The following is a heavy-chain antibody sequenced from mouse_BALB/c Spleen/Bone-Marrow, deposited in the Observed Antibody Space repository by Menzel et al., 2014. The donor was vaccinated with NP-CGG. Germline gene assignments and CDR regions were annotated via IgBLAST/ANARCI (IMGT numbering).Heavy chain of an antibody. CDR2: IWGDGNT. J-gene: IGHJ4*01. D-gene: IGHD1-2*01. V-gene: IGHV2-6-7*01. CDR3: ARAPGYDLYYAMDY. Sequence: VMLVESGPGLVAPSQSLSITCTVSGFSLTGYGINWVRQPPGKGLEWLGMIWGDGNTDYNSALKSRLSISKDNSKSQVFLKMNSLQTDDTARYYCARAPGYDLYYAMDYWGQGTSVTVSS. CDR1: GFSLTGYG.